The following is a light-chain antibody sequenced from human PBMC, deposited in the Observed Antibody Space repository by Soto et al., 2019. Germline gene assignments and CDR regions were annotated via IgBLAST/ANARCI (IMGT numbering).Light chain of an antibody. V-gene: IGKV3D-15*01. CDR3: QQYNNWPLT. CDR2: DAS. J-gene: IGKJ4*01. CDR1: QSVDND. Sequence: EIVMTQSPATLSVSPGDRATLSCRASQSVDNDLAWYQQKPGQPPRLLIYDASTRATGIPARFSGSQSGTEFTLTISSLLSEDFGVYFCQQYNNWPLTVGGGTKVDIK.